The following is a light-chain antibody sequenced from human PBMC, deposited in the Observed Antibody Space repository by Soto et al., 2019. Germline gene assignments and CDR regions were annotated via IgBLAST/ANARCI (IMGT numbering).Light chain of an antibody. CDR3: TSDIMRSTFRV. CDR2: EVD. Sequence: QSALTQPASVSGSPGQSITISCTGTSSDVGASRFVSWFQQHPGQAPKLIISEVDNRPSGVSNRFSGSKSGNTASLTISGLLAEDEADYYCTSDIMRSTFRVFGTGTKVTVL. J-gene: IGLJ1*01. V-gene: IGLV2-14*01. CDR1: SSDVGASRF.